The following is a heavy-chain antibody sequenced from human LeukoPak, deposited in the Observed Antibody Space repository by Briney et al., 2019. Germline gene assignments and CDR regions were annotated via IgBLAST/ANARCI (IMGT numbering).Heavy chain of an antibody. J-gene: IGHJ5*02. CDR3: ARDILAMNWFDP. D-gene: IGHD2-2*01. Sequence: GGSLRLSCVGSGFSFSTSSMNWVRQAPGKGLEWVSSISSTSSYIYYADSVKGRFTISRDNAKNSLYLQMNSLRVEDTAVYYCARDILAMNWFDPWGQGTLVTVSS. CDR1: GFSFSTSS. V-gene: IGHV3-21*01. CDR2: ISSTSSYI.